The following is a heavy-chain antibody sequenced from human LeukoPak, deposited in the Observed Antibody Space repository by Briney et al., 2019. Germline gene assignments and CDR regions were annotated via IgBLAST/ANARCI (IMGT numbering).Heavy chain of an antibody. CDR1: GFTFRTYG. Sequence: GGSLRLSCAASGFTFRTYGMHWVRQAPGKGLEWVAYIRSDGKYKPYADSVKGRFTISRDNSKNTLYLQMNSLRSEDTAVYYCAKVGSTVLLWFGEIDYWGQGTLVTVSS. CDR3: AKVGSTVLLWFGEIDY. D-gene: IGHD3-10*01. CDR2: IRSDGKYK. J-gene: IGHJ4*02. V-gene: IGHV3-30*02.